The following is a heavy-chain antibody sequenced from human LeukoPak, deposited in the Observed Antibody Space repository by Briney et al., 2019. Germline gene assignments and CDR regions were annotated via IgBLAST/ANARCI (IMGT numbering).Heavy chain of an antibody. CDR2: INTDGSTT. Sequence: GRSLRLSCAASGFTFSNYWFHWVRQAPGKGLVWVARINTDGSTTNYADSVKGRFTISRDNAKNTLYLQMNSLRAEDTAVYHCANDMTGPVDSWGQGTLVTVSS. J-gene: IGHJ4*02. D-gene: IGHD3-9*01. CDR3: ANDMTGPVDS. CDR1: GFTFSNYW. V-gene: IGHV3-74*01.